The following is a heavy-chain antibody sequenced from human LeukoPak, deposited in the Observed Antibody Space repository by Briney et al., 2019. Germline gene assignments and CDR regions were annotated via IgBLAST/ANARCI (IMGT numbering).Heavy chain of an antibody. CDR1: GGSISSYY. CDR2: IYYSGST. D-gene: IGHD3-10*01. Sequence: SSETLSLTCTVSGGSISSYYWSWIRQPPGKGLEWIGYIYYSGSTNYNPSLKSRVTISVDTSKNQFSLKLSSVTAADTAVYYCARLWFGELHFDYWGQGTLVTVSS. V-gene: IGHV4-59*08. CDR3: ARLWFGELHFDY. J-gene: IGHJ4*02.